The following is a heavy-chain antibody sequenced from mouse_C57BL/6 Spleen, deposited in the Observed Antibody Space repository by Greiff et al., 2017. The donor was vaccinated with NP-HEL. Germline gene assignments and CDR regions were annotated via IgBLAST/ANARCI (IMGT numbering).Heavy chain of an antibody. J-gene: IGHJ4*01. D-gene: IGHD2-1*01. CDR2: IYPGSGST. Sequence: QVQLQQPGAELVKPGASVKMSCKASGYTFTSYWITWVKQRPGQGLEWIGDIYPGSGSTNYNEKFKSKATLTVDTSSSTAYMQLSSLTSEDSAVYYCARWDYGNFYYAMDYWVKEPQSPSPQ. V-gene: IGHV1-55*01. CDR1: GYTFTSYW. CDR3: ARWDYGNFYYAMDY.